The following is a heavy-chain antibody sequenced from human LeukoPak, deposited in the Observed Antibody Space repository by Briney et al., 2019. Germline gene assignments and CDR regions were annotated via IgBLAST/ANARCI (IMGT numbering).Heavy chain of an antibody. CDR1: GFTVSSNY. V-gene: IGHV3-11*01. D-gene: IGHD6-13*01. Sequence: PGGSLRLSCVASGFTVSSNYMSWIRQAPGKGLEWVSYISSSGSTIYYADSVKGRFTISRDNAKNSLYLQMNSLRAEDTAVYYCARVQRRQLVRGWFDPWGQGTLVTVSS. CDR3: ARVQRRQLVRGWFDP. CDR2: ISSSGSTI. J-gene: IGHJ5*02.